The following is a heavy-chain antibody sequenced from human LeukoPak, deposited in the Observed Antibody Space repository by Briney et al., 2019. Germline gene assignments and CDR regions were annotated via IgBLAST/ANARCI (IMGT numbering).Heavy chain of an antibody. CDR1: GYTFTNYA. Sequence: ASVKVSCKASGYTFTNYAMHWVRQAPGQRPEWMGWINAGNGNTEYSQKFQDRVTITRDISANTAYMELSSLTSEDTAVYYCARGSHYYGSGSFMGSDYWGQGTLVTVSS. V-gene: IGHV1-3*01. J-gene: IGHJ4*02. CDR2: INAGNGNT. D-gene: IGHD3-10*01. CDR3: ARGSHYYGSGSFMGSDY.